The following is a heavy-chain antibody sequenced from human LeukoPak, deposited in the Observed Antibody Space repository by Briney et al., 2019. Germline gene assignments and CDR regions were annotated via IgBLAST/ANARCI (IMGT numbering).Heavy chain of an antibody. CDR1: GFTLSDYW. V-gene: IGHV3-23*01. J-gene: IGHJ4*02. D-gene: IGHD4-17*01. CDR3: AKDWRGVTTDYFDY. Sequence: GGSLRLSCAASGFTLSDYWMHWVRQAPGKGLEWVSAISGSGGSTYYADSVKGRFTISRDNSKNTLYLQMNSLRAEDTAVYYCAKDWRGVTTDYFDYWGQGTLVTVSS. CDR2: ISGSGGST.